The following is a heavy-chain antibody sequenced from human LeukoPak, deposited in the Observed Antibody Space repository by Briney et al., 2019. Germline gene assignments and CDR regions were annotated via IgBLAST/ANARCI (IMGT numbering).Heavy chain of an antibody. CDR1: GYTFTSYD. CDR2: MSPNSGDT. Sequence: GASVKVSCKTSGYTFTSYDITWVRQPPGQGLEWMGWMSPNSGDTGYAQKFQGRVTITADESTSTAYMELSSLRSEDTAVYYCARDSYYYDSSGYYRWDAFDIWGQGTMVTVSS. J-gene: IGHJ3*02. CDR3: ARDSYYYDSSGYYRWDAFDI. V-gene: IGHV1-8*01. D-gene: IGHD3-22*01.